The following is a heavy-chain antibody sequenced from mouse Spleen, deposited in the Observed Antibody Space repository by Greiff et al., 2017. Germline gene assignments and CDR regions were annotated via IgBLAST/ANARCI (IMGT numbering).Heavy chain of an antibody. D-gene: IGHD2-4*01. Sequence: EVMLVESGGGLVQPGGSLSLSCAASGFTFTDYYMSWVRQPPGKALEWLGFIRNKANGYTTEYSASVKGRFTISRDNSQSILYLQMNALRAEDSATYYCARWNYDFDAMDYWGQGTSVTVSS. CDR1: GFTFTDYY. V-gene: IGHV7-3*01. J-gene: IGHJ4*01. CDR2: IRNKANGYTT. CDR3: ARWNYDFDAMDY.